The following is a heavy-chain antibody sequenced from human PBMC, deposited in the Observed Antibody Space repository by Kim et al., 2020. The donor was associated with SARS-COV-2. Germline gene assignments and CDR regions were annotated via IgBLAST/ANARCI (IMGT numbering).Heavy chain of an antibody. CDR2: LSGGGGTK. CDR3: ARVGSGPNVGRAYFGS. Sequence: GGSLRLSCAASGFTFSAYAMNWFRQAPGKGLEWVAALSGGGGTKYYADSVKGRFTISRDNSANMLFLQMNTLRAEDTAIYYCARVGSGPNVGRAYFGSWGQGTLVTVSP. V-gene: IGHV3-23*01. CDR1: GFTFSAYA. J-gene: IGHJ4*02. D-gene: IGHD1-26*01.